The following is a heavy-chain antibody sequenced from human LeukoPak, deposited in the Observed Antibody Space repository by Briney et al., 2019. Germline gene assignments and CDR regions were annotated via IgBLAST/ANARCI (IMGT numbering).Heavy chain of an antibody. V-gene: IGHV3-7*01. D-gene: IGHD1-1*01. CDR3: ASSYTGYFDY. CDR1: GFTFSNAW. CDR2: IKQDGSEK. J-gene: IGHJ4*02. Sequence: GGSLRLSCAASGFTFSNAWMSWVRQAPGKGLEWVANIKQDGSEKYYVDSVKGRFTISRDNAKNSLCLQMNSLRAEDTAVYYCASSYTGYFDYWGQGTLVTVSS.